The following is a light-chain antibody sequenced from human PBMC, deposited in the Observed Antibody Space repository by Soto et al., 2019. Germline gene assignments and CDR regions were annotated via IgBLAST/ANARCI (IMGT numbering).Light chain of an antibody. CDR3: QQYGSSGT. J-gene: IGKJ1*01. V-gene: IGKV3-20*01. Sequence: EIVSTQSPGTVCVSPVERDTLSCKSSQSVSNNYLAWYQQKPGQAPRLLIYGASTRATGTPDRFSGSGSGTDFTLTISRLEPEDFAVYYCQQYGSSGTCGQGNKVDI. CDR2: GAS. CDR1: QSVSNNY.